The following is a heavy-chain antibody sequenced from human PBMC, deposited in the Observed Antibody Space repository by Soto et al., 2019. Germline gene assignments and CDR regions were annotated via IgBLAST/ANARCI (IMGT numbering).Heavy chain of an antibody. J-gene: IGHJ4*02. V-gene: IGHV3-23*01. D-gene: IGHD3-9*01. Sequence: GGSLRLSCAASGFSFSGYTMNWVRQAQGKGLEWISGINGGGGTAYYADSVTGRFTISRDDSKNILYLQMNSPRAEDTAIYYCAKDRHPDGIWTFDYWGRGTLVTVSS. CDR1: GFSFSGYT. CDR2: INGGGGTA. CDR3: AKDRHPDGIWTFDY.